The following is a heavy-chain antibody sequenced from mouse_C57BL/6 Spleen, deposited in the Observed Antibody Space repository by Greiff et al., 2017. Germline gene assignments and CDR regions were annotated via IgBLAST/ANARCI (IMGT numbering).Heavy chain of an antibody. D-gene: IGHD1-1*01. CDR2: ISYDGSN. V-gene: IGHV3-6*01. CDR1: GYSITSGYY. J-gene: IGHJ3*01. CDR3: ARGSYYYGSSSWFAY. Sequence: EVQVVESGPGLVKPSQSLSLTCSVTGYSITSGYYWNWIRQFPGNKLEWMGYISYDGSNNYNPSLKNRISITRDTSKNQFFLKLNSVTTEDTATYYCARGSYYYGSSSWFAYWGQGTLVTVSA.